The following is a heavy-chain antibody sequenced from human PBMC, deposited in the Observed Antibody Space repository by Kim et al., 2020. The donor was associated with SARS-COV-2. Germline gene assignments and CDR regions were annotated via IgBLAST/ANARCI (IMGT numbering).Heavy chain of an antibody. D-gene: IGHD2-21*02. CDR3: ARAGALSSVVTYHQSNWFDP. Sequence: SETLSLTCTVSGGSISSGGYYWSWIRQHPGKGLEWIGYIYYSGSTYYNPSLKSRVTISVDTSKNQFSLKLSSVTAAATAVYYCARAGALSSVVTYHQSNWFDPWGQGTLVTVSS. V-gene: IGHV4-31*03. CDR2: IYYSGST. J-gene: IGHJ5*02. CDR1: GGSISSGGYY.